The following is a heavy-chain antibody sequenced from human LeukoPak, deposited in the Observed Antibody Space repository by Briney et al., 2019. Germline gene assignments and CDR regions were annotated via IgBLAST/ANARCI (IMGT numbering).Heavy chain of an antibody. D-gene: IGHD3-10*01. Sequence: SVKVSCKASGGTFSSYAISWVRQAPGQGLEWMGRIIPIFGTANYAQKFQGRVTITTDESTSTAYMELSGLRSEDTAVYYCAREERWFGELYRWFDPWGQGTLVTVSS. CDR1: GGTFSSYA. J-gene: IGHJ5*02. V-gene: IGHV1-69*05. CDR3: AREERWFGELYRWFDP. CDR2: IIPIFGTA.